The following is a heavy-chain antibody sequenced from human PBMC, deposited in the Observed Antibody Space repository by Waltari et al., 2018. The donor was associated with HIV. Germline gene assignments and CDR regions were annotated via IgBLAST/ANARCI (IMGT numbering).Heavy chain of an antibody. CDR1: GFSFSGYW. D-gene: IGHD2-15*01. J-gene: IGHJ4*02. CDR3: TNPRRGVAY. CDR2: IKQDGNEK. Sequence: EVQLVESGGGLVQPGGSLRLSCAASGFSFSGYWMSWVRQAPGKGLEWVANIKQDGNEKYYVDSVKGRFTISRDNVDSLLYLQMNNLTAEDTAIYYCTNPRRGVAYWGQGTLVTVSS. V-gene: IGHV3-7*03.